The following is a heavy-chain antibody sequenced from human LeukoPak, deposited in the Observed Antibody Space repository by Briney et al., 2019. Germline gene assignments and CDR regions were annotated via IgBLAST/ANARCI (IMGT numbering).Heavy chain of an antibody. V-gene: IGHV3-53*05. CDR1: GGSISSSSYY. Sequence: ETLSLTCTVSGGSISSSSYYWGWIRQAPGKGLEWVSVIYSGGSTYYADSVKGRFTISRDNSKNTLYLQMNSLRSEDTAVYYCARDAAGFDYWGQGTLVTVSS. J-gene: IGHJ4*02. CDR3: ARDAAGFDY. CDR2: IYSGGST.